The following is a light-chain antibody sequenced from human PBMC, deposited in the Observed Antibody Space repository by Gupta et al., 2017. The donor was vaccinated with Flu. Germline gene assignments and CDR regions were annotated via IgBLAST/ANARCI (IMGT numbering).Light chain of an antibody. CDR3: QQDDNLPFT. V-gene: IGKV1-33*01. J-gene: IGKJ3*01. CDR2: DAS. Sequence: DIQMTQSPSSLSASVGDRVTITCQASQDISNYLNWYQQKPGKAPKLLIYDASHLETGVPSRFSGSGSGTDFTFTISSLQPEDIATYYCQQDDNLPFTFGHGTKVDIK. CDR1: QDISNY.